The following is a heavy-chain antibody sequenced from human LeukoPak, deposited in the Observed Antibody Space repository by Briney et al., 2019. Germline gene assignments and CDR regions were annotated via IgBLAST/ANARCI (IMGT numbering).Heavy chain of an antibody. V-gene: IGHV3-13*01. D-gene: IGHD4-17*01. J-gene: IGHJ4*02. CDR2: IGTAGDT. Sequence: GGSLRLSCAASGFTFSSYDMHWVRQATGKGLEWVSAIGTAGDTYYPGSVKGRFTISRENAKNSLYLQMNSLRAEDTAVYYCAKNDYGDYSYYFDYWGQGTLVTVSS. CDR3: AKNDYGDYSYYFDY. CDR1: GFTFSSYD.